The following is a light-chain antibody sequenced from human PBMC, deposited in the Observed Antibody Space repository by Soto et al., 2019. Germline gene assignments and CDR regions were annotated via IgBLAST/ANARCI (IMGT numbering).Light chain of an antibody. J-gene: IGKJ1*01. CDR1: QSVLYSSNNKNY. Sequence: DIVMTQSPDSLAVSLGERATINCKSNQSVLYSSNNKNYLAWYQQKPGQPPKLLIYWASTRESGVPDRFSGSGSGTDFTLTISSLQAEDVAVYYCQQYYSNPPTFGQGTRVEIK. CDR3: QQYYSNPPT. CDR2: WAS. V-gene: IGKV4-1*01.